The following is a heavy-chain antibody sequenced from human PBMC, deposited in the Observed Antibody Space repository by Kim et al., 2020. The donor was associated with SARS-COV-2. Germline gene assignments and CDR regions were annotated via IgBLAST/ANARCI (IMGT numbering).Heavy chain of an antibody. CDR1: GYIFTTYY. D-gene: IGHD3-16*01. V-gene: IGHV1-46*01. J-gene: IGHJ3*02. CDR2: INPTGGTT. Sequence: ASVKVSCKASGYIFTTYYIHWVRQAPGQGLEWMGLINPTGGTTTYAQKFQGRVTMTRDTSTSTVYMELSSLRSEDVAIYFCTREKKFADYVDDAFDIWGQ. CDR3: TREKKFADYVDDAFDI.